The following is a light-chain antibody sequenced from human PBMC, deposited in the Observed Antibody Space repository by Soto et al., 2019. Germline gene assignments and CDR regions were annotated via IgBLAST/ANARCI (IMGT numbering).Light chain of an antibody. CDR2: GAS. Sequence: EIVMTQSPATLYVSTGERATLTCRASQSVYSNLAWYQQKPGQAPRLLIYGASTRATGIPARFSGSGSGTEFTLTISSLQSEDFAVYYCQQYNKWPLAFGQGTKVEVK. V-gene: IGKV3-15*01. CDR1: QSVYSN. CDR3: QQYNKWPLA. J-gene: IGKJ1*01.